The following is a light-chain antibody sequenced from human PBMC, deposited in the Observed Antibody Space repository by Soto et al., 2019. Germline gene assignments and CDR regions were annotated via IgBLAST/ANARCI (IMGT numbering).Light chain of an antibody. CDR1: QSISNY. V-gene: IGKV1-6*01. Sequence: IQITQSPSSLSASVGDIVTITCRASQSISNYLNWYQQKPGXXPKLLIYAAPSLQSGVPSRFSGSGSGTDFTLTISSLQPEDFETYYCLQDYNYPRTFGQATKVDIK. J-gene: IGKJ1*01. CDR3: LQDYNYPRT. CDR2: AAP.